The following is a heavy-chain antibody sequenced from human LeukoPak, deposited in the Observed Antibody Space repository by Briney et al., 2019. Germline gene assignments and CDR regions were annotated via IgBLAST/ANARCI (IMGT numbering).Heavy chain of an antibody. CDR1: GFTFSSYA. Sequence: GGSLRLSCAASGFTFSSYAMHWVRQAPGKGLEWVAVISYDGSNKYYADSVKGRFTISRDNSKNTLYLQMNSLRAEDTAVYYCAKAPYYDFWSGYHQKDYYFDYWGQGTLVTVSS. J-gene: IGHJ4*02. CDR3: AKAPYYDFWSGYHQKDYYFDY. V-gene: IGHV3-30-3*01. CDR2: ISYDGSNK. D-gene: IGHD3-3*01.